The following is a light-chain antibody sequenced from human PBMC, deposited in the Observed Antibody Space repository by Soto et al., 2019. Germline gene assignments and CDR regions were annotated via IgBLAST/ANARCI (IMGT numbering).Light chain of an antibody. Sequence: ENVLTQSPAPLSLPPGEMATLSCTATQSVRRYLAWYQQKPGQAPRLLINDASNTLTGIPARFSGSVSGTDFTLPITSLEPQDFAVYYCQQRSNCPSITFGQGTRLEIK. CDR3: QQRSNCPSIT. CDR1: QSVRRY. V-gene: IGKV3-11*01. J-gene: IGKJ5*01. CDR2: DAS.